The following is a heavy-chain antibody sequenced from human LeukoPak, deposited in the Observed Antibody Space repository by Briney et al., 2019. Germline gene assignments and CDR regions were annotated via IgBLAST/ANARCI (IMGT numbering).Heavy chain of an antibody. CDR3: AKVLRGIAVAADY. CDR2: ISSDGSDK. D-gene: IGHD6-19*01. V-gene: IGHV3-30*18. CDR1: GFTFSSYA. J-gene: IGHJ4*02. Sequence: GGSLRLSCAASGFTFSSYAMSWVRQAPGKGLEWVAVISSDGSDKYSVDSVKGRFTISRDNSKNTLYLQMNSLRAEDTAVYYCAKVLRGIAVAADYWGQGTLVTVSS.